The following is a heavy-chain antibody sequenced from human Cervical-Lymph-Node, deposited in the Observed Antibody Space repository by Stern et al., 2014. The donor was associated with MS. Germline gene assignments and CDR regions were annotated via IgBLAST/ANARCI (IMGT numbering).Heavy chain of an antibody. Sequence: QVQLVESGGGLVKPGGSLRLSCAASGFTFSDYYMSWIRQAPGKGLEWVSYISSSGSAIYYADSVKSRFTISRDNAEISLYLQMNSLRAEDTAVYYCARVLDYYETYAFDIWGQGTMVTVSA. D-gene: IGHD3-22*01. CDR2: ISSSGSAI. J-gene: IGHJ3*02. CDR1: GFTFSDYY. V-gene: IGHV3-11*01. CDR3: ARVLDYYETYAFDI.